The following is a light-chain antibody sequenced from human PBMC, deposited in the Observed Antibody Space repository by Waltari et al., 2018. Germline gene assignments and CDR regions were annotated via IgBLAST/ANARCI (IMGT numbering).Light chain of an antibody. CDR3: AAWDDSLSVYV. CDR2: YDN. CDR1: NIGSKS. J-gene: IGLJ1*01. Sequence: SYVLTQPPSVSVAPGETANIICGGDNIGSKSVHWYHQKPGQAPVLVIYYDNDRPAGIPARFSGSKSGTSASLAISGLRSEDEADYYCAAWDDSLSVYVFGTGTKVTVL. V-gene: IGLV3-21*04.